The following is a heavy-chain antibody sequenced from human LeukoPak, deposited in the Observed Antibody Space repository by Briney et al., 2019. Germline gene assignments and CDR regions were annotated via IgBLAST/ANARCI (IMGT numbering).Heavy chain of an antibody. CDR2: IKQDGSEK. CDR1: GFTFSSYW. Sequence: GGSLRLSCAASGFTFSSYWMSWVRQAPGKGLEWVANIKQDGSEKYYVDSVKGRFTISRDNAKNSLYLQMNCLRAEDTAVYYCARDTGERGYSYGLSDYWGQGTLVTVSS. V-gene: IGHV3-7*01. D-gene: IGHD5-18*01. CDR3: ARDTGERGYSYGLSDY. J-gene: IGHJ4*02.